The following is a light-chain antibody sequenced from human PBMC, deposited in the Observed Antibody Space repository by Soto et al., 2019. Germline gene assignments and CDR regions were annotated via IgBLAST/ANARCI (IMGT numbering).Light chain of an antibody. CDR3: LHHNGYPPV. J-gene: IGKJ2*01. V-gene: IGKV1-17*01. CDR1: QHITND. Sequence: DIQMTQSPSSLSASVGDTVTITCRASQHITNDCAWYQQKAGRAPKCLILLASRLQTGVPSRFSGSVSGTEFPLTISSLQPEDFATYYCLHHNGYPPVFGQGTKVEIK. CDR2: LAS.